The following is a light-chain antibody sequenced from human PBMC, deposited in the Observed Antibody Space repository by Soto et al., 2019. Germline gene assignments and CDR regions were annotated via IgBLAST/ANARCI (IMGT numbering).Light chain of an antibody. CDR2: DAS. J-gene: IGKJ2*01. CDR1: RSVTSRF. V-gene: IGKV3-20*01. Sequence: PGERATLSCRASRSVTSRFLAWYQRRPGQAPRLLIYDASSRATGIPDRFSGSGSGTDFXXTXSXXEPEDFALYYCQQYDSSPYTFGQGTKLEIK. CDR3: QQYDSSPYT.